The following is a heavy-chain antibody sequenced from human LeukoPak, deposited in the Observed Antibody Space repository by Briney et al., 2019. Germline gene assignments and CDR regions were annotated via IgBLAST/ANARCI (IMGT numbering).Heavy chain of an antibody. CDR1: GYFISSGYY. CDR3: ARSGSGIENWFDP. CDR2: IYHSGST. Sequence: PSETLSLTCTVSGYFISSGYYWGWIRQPPGKGLEWIGSIYHSGSTYYNPSLESRVTISVDTSKNQFSLKLSSVTAADTAVYYCARSGSGIENWFDPWGQGTLVTVSS. J-gene: IGHJ5*02. V-gene: IGHV4-38-2*02. D-gene: IGHD3-10*01.